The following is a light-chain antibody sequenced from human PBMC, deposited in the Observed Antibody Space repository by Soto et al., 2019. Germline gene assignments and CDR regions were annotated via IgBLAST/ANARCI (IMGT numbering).Light chain of an antibody. CDR2: GAS. V-gene: IGKV3-20*01. CDR1: ERVSDN. CDR3: QHYGSSPVT. Sequence: ETLMTPSPDTLSLSPGGRATLSFRATERVSDNLARNQQRPGQGPRLLIYGASTRATGISARFSGSGSGTDFTLTSSRLEPDDSAVYYCQHYGSSPVTFGRGTRLEIK. J-gene: IGKJ5*01.